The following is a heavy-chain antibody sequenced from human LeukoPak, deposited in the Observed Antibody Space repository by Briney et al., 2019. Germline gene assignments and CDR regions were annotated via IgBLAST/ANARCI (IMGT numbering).Heavy chain of an antibody. J-gene: IGHJ4*02. V-gene: IGHV4-4*07. Sequence: SETLSLTCTVSGGSISSYYRSWIRQPAGKGLEWIGRIYTSGSTNYNPSLKSRVTLSVDTSKNQFYLKLSSVTAADTAWYYCAREGGPYGSGVDYWGQGTLVTVSS. CDR3: AREGGPYGSGVDY. CDR1: GGSISSYY. D-gene: IGHD3-10*01. CDR2: IYTSGST.